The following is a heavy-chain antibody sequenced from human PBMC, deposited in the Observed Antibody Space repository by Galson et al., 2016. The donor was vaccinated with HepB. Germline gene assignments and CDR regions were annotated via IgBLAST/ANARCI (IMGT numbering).Heavy chain of an antibody. CDR2: ISSSDGII. Sequence: SLRLSCAVSRFTFSNYEMNWVRQAPGKGLEWVSYISSSDGIIYYADSARGRFTISRDNAKNSLYLQMNSLRAEDKAVYYCARDLSHDSRGTFDYWGQGTLVTVSS. D-gene: IGHD3-22*01. CDR1: RFTFSNYE. CDR3: ARDLSHDSRGTFDY. V-gene: IGHV3-48*03. J-gene: IGHJ4*02.